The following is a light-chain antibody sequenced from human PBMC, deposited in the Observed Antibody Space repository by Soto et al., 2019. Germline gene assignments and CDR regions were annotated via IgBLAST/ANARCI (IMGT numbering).Light chain of an antibody. V-gene: IGKV3-11*01. CDR2: DAS. CDR3: QHRSNWPLT. Sequence: EIVLTQSPSTLSVSPGERATLSCRASQSVSSYLAWYQQKPGQAPRLLIYDASNRDTGIPARFSGSGSGTEFTLTISSLQPEDFAVYYCQHRSNWPLTFGGGTKVEIK. CDR1: QSVSSY. J-gene: IGKJ4*01.